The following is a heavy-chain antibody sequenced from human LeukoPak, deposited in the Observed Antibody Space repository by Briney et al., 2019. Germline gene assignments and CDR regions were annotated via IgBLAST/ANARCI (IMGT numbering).Heavy chain of an antibody. J-gene: IGHJ4*02. CDR1: GFTFDDYA. CDR2: ISWNSGSI. V-gene: IGHV3-9*01. CDR3: AKVICGGDCYSFDY. Sequence: SLRLSCAASGFTFDDYAMHWVRQAPGKGLEWVSGISWNSGSIGYADSVKGRFTISRDNAKNSLYLQMNSLRAEDTALYYCAKVICGGDCYSFDYWGQGTLVTVSS. D-gene: IGHD2-21*02.